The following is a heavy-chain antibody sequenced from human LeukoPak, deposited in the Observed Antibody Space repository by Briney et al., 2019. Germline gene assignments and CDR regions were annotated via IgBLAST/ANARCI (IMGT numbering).Heavy chain of an antibody. J-gene: IGHJ5*02. CDR2: IYYSGST. CDR3: ARPLWFGELSYWFDP. Sequence: SETLSLTCTVSGGSISSSSYYWGWIRQPRGKGLEWIGSIYYSGSTYYNPSLKSRVTISVDTSKNQFSLKLSSVTAADTAVYYCARPLWFGELSYWFDPWGQGTLVTVSS. D-gene: IGHD3-10*01. CDR1: GGSISSSSYY. V-gene: IGHV4-39*01.